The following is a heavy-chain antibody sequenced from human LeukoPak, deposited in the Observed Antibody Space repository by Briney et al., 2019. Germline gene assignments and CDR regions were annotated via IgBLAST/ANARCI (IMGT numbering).Heavy chain of an antibody. CDR2: IYHSGST. Sequence: SETLSLTCAVSGGSISSSNWWSWVRQPPGKGLEWIGEIYHSGSTNYNPSLKSRVTISVDKSKNQFSLKLSSVTAADTAVYYCARMSIAARPDIFDYWGQGTLVTVSS. D-gene: IGHD6-6*01. V-gene: IGHV4-4*02. CDR1: GGSISSSNW. J-gene: IGHJ4*02. CDR3: ARMSIAARPDIFDY.